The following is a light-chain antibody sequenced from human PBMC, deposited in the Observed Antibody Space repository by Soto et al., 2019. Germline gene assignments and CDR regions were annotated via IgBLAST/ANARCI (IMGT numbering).Light chain of an antibody. CDR1: QTISSW. CDR2: KAS. CDR3: QQANSFPWT. J-gene: IGKJ1*01. Sequence: DIQMTQSPSTLSGSVGDRVTITCRASQTISSWLAWYQQKPGKAPKLLIYKASTLKSGVPSRFSGSGSGTEFTLTISSLQPDDFATYYCQQANSFPWTSGQGTKVDIK. V-gene: IGKV1-5*03.